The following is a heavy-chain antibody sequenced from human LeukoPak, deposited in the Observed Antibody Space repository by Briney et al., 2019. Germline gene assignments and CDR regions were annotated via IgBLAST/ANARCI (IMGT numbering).Heavy chain of an antibody. V-gene: IGHV1-2*02. CDR1: GYTFTGYY. Sequence: ASVRVSCKASGYTFTGYYIHWVRQAPGQGLEWMGWINPNSGGTNYAQKFQGRVTMTRDTSISTAYMELSRLRSDDTAVYYCARGDDFWSGFSDAFDIWGQGTMVTVSS. CDR3: ARGDDFWSGFSDAFDI. J-gene: IGHJ3*02. CDR2: INPNSGGT. D-gene: IGHD3-3*01.